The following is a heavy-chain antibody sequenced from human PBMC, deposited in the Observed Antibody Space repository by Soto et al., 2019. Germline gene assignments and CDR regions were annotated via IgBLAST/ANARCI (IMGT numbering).Heavy chain of an antibody. CDR1: GYTFANYA. J-gene: IGHJ6*02. Sequence: QGRLVQSGTEAKKPGASVMVSCKATGYTFANYAIHWVRQAPGQDLEWMGWINAGNGNTRNSQECPGGVTFPRDASATAAHVAVRSLPSHAPSVCSCPRERPVCGVNNGHFGVDVWGQGTTVIVSS. D-gene: IGHD3-16*01. CDR3: PRERPVCGVNNGHFGVDV. V-gene: IGHV1-3*01. CDR2: INAGNGNT.